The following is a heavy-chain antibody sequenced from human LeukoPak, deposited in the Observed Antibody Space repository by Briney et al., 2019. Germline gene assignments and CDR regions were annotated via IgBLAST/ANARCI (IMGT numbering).Heavy chain of an antibody. CDR3: ARDPVGAPVAFDI. CDR2: IYTSGST. V-gene: IGHV4-61*02. CDR1: GGSISSGSYY. J-gene: IGHJ3*02. Sequence: SQTLSLTCTVSGGSISSGSYYWRWIRQPAGKGLGWIGRIYTSGSTNYNPSLKSRVTISVDTSKNQLSLKLSSVTAADTAVYYCARDPVGAPVAFDIWGQGTMVTVSS. D-gene: IGHD1-26*01.